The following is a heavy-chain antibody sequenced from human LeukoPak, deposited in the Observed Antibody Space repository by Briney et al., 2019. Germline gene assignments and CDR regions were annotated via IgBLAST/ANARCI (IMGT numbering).Heavy chain of an antibody. Sequence: SDTLPLTFTVHRRIISPADYSSSRIRPPPGTGLQWIGYIYCSGSTYYSPSLNSRVTISVDTSKNQFSLKLSSVTAAYTSVYYCGRGDRTIVFDYWGQGTLVTVS. J-gene: IGHJ4*02. D-gene: IGHD3-16*02. CDR1: RRIISPADYS. CDR2: IYCSGST. CDR3: GRGDRTIVFDY. V-gene: IGHV4-30-4*02.